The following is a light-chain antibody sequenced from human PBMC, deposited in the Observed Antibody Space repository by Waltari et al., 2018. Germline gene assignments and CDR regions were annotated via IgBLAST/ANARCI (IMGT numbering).Light chain of an antibody. CDR3: QQYGSSSWT. J-gene: IGKJ1*01. Sequence: EVVLTQSPGTLSLSPGERATLSCRASQSVSSSYLAWYQQKLGQAPRLLMYGASSRATGIPDRFSGSGSGTDFTLTISILEPEDFAVYYCQQYGSSSWTFGQGTKVEIK. CDR2: GAS. V-gene: IGKV3-20*01. CDR1: QSVSSSY.